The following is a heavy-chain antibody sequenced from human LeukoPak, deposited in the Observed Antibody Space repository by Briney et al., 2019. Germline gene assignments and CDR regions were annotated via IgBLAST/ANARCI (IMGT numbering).Heavy chain of an antibody. D-gene: IGHD6-13*01. CDR2: IYYSGST. J-gene: IGHJ4*02. Sequence: SETLSLTCTVSGGSISSSSYYWGWIRQPPGKGLEWIGSIYYSGSTYYNPSLKSRVTISVDTSKNQFSLKLSSVTAADTAVYYCARSERSSWFYFDYWGQGTLVTVSS. CDR1: GGSISSSSYY. V-gene: IGHV4-39*07. CDR3: ARSERSSWFYFDY.